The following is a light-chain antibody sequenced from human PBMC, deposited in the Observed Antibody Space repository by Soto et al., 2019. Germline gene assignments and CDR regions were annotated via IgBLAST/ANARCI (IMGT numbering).Light chain of an antibody. Sequence: QSALTQPPSASGSPGQSVTISCTGTSSDVGGYNYVSWFQQHPGKAPKVMIYEVSKRPSGVPDSFSGSKSGNTASLTVSGLQAEDEADYYCSSYAGRSVVFGGGTQLTVL. CDR1: SSDVGGYNY. CDR3: SSYAGRSVV. J-gene: IGLJ2*01. V-gene: IGLV2-8*01. CDR2: EVS.